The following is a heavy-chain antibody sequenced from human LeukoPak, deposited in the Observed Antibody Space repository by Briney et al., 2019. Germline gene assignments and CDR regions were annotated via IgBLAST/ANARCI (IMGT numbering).Heavy chain of an antibody. CDR2: IIPIFGTA. CDR3: ARAHPQERGYYYGSGSYYTPFDY. J-gene: IGHJ4*02. V-gene: IGHV1-69*01. Sequence: GASVKVSCKASGGTFSSYAISWVRQAPGQGLEWMGGIIPIFGTANYPQKCQGRVTITANDYTSTAYMELSSLRSEDTDVYYCARAHPQERGYYYGSGSYYTPFDYWGQGTLVTVSS. D-gene: IGHD3-10*01. CDR1: GGTFSSYA.